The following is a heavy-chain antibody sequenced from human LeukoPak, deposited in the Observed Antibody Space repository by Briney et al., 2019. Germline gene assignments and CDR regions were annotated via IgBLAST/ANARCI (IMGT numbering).Heavy chain of an antibody. D-gene: IGHD2-21*02. V-gene: IGHV3-7*01. Sequence: GGSLRLSCAASGFTFSSYWMSWVRQAPGKGLEWVANIKQDGSEKYYVDSVKGRFTISRDNAKNSLHLQMNSLRAEDTAVYYCATASERLLLFDYWGQGTLVTVSS. J-gene: IGHJ4*02. CDR1: GFTFSSYW. CDR3: ATASERLLLFDY. CDR2: IKQDGSEK.